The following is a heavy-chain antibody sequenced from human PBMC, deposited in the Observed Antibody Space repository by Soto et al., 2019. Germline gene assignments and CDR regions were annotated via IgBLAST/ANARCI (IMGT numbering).Heavy chain of an antibody. V-gene: IGHV3-23*01. Sequence: GGSLRLSCAASGFTFSSYAMSWVRQAPGKGLEWVSVISGSGGSKYYADSVKGRFTISRDNSKNTLYLQMNSLRAEDTAVYYCAKFGNGGVPRGWFDPWGQGTLVTVSS. CDR2: ISGSGGSK. CDR1: GFTFSSYA. D-gene: IGHD1-1*01. J-gene: IGHJ5*02. CDR3: AKFGNGGVPRGWFDP.